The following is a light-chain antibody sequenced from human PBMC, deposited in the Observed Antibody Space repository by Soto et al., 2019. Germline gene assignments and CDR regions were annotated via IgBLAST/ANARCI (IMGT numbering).Light chain of an antibody. CDR1: SSDIGGYNY. Sequence: QSALTQPASVSGSPGQSITISCTGSSSDIGGYNYVSWYQQHPGKAPKLMIYDVSNRPAGVSNRFSGYKSDNTASLTISGQQAEDEADYYCSSYTSGNTHGFGSGTKLTVL. V-gene: IGLV2-14*01. J-gene: IGLJ2*01. CDR3: SSYTSGNTHG. CDR2: DVS.